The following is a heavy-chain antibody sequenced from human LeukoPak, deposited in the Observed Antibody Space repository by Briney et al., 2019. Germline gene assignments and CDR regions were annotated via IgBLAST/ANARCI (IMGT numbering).Heavy chain of an antibody. V-gene: IGHV3-30*01. CDR2: ISYDGSNK. CDR1: GFTFSSYA. CDR3: ARDYSSSCQP. J-gene: IGHJ5*02. D-gene: IGHD6-13*01. Sequence: GGSLRLSRAASGFTFSSYAMHWVRQAPGKGLEWVAVISYDGSNKYYADSVKGRFTISRDNSKYTLYLQMNSLRAEDTAVYYCARDYSSSCQPWGQGTLVTVSS.